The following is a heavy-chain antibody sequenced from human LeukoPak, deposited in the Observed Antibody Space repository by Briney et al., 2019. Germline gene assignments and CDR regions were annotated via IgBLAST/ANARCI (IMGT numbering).Heavy chain of an antibody. J-gene: IGHJ3*02. Sequence: GGSVNVSCKASGYTFTSYYMHWVRQAPGQGLEWMGIINPSGGSKSYGQKFQGRVEMTRDTSTSTVYMELRSLRSEDTAVYDCAEGYYDSSGYYRHDAFDIWGQGTLVTVSS. CDR1: GYTFTSYY. CDR2: INPSGGSK. CDR3: AEGYYDSSGYYRHDAFDI. D-gene: IGHD3-22*01. V-gene: IGHV1-46*03.